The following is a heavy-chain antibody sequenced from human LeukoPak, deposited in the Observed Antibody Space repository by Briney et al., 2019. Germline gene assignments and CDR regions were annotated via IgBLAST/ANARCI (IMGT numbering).Heavy chain of an antibody. CDR2: INPESGGT. D-gene: IGHD5-18*01. V-gene: IGHV1-2*02. CDR1: GYTFTDYY. J-gene: IGHJ4*02. CDR3: ARDRSRGYSYGLESLY. Sequence: ASVKVSCKTSGYTFTDYYIHWARQAPGQGLEWTGWINPESGGTSYAQHFQGRVTMTRDTSISTAYMDLSRLKSDDTAVYYCARDRSRGYSYGLESLYWGQGTLVTVSS.